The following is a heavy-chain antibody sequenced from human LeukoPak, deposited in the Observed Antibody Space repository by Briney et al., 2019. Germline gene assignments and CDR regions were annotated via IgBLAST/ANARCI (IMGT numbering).Heavy chain of an antibody. CDR1: GGSFSGYY. J-gene: IGHJ6*03. D-gene: IGHD5-18*01. V-gene: IGHV4-34*01. CDR3: ARVGYSFSINDWSRIGLGAYPTKYYYYMDV. Sequence: PSETLSLTCAVYGGSFSGYYWSWIRQPPGKGLEWIGEINHSGSTNYNPSLKSRVTISVDTSKNQFSLKVRSVTAADTAVYYCARVGYSFSINDWSRIGLGAYPTKYYYYMDVWGKGTTVTVSS. CDR2: INHSGST.